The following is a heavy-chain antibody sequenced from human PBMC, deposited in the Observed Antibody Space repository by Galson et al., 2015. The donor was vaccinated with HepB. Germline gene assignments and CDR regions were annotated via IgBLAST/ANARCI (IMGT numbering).Heavy chain of an antibody. CDR1: GFTFSGSA. CDR3: TRANSLLYDYGLDY. CDR2: IRSKANSYAT. J-gene: IGHJ4*02. D-gene: IGHD4-17*01. Sequence: SLRLSCAASGFTFSGSAMHWVRQASGKGLEWVGRIRSKANSYATAYAASVKGRFTISRDDSKNTAYLQMNSLKTEDTAVYYCTRANSLLYDYGLDYWGQGTLVTVSS. V-gene: IGHV3-73*01.